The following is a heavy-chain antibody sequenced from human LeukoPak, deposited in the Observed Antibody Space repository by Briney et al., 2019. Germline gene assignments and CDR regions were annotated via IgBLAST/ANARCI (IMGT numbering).Heavy chain of an antibody. CDR3: AHSSSWYALFDY. CDR2: ISGSGGST. Sequence: PGGSLRLSCAASGFTFSSYAMSWVRQAPGKGLEWVSAISGSGGSTYYADSVKGRFTISRDNSKNTLYLQMNSLRAEDTAVYFCAHSSSWYALFDYWGQGTLVTVSS. CDR1: GFTFSSYA. J-gene: IGHJ4*02. V-gene: IGHV3-23*01. D-gene: IGHD6-13*01.